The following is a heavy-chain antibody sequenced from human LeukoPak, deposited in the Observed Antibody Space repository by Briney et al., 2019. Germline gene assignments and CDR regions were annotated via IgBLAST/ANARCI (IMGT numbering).Heavy chain of an antibody. CDR3: ATTGDLRGYSSGTIFNY. Sequence: SETLSLTCTVSGGSISSGGYYWCWIRQHPGKGLGWIGYIYYSGSTYYNPSLKSRVTISVYTSKNHFSLKLSALTAADTPVYYCATTGDLRGYSSGTIFNYWGQGTLVTVSS. CDR2: IYYSGST. CDR1: GGSISSGGYY. V-gene: IGHV4-31*03. J-gene: IGHJ4*02. D-gene: IGHD5-18*01.